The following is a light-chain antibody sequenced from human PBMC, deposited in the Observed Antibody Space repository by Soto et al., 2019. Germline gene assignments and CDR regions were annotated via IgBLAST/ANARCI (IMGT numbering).Light chain of an antibody. V-gene: IGKV3-11*01. CDR2: EAS. CDR3: QQRSNWPIT. Sequence: EIVLTQSPGALSLSPGDRATLSCRASQRVSTFLAWYQQRPGQAPRLLISEASNRATGIPARFSGSGSGTDFTLTISSLEPEDFAVYYCQQRSNWPITFGQGTRLEIK. J-gene: IGKJ5*01. CDR1: QRVSTF.